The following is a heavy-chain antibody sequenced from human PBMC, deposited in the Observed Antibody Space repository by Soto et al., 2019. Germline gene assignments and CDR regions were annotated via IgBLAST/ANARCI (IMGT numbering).Heavy chain of an antibody. CDR2: INSDGSTT. Sequence: GGSLRLSCAASGYTLSSYWMHWVRQAPGKGLVWVSRINSDGSTTSHADSVKGRFTISRDNAKKSLYLQMNSLRVEDTAVYYCARRGVPYGMDVWGQGTTVTVSS. J-gene: IGHJ6*02. CDR1: GYTLSSYW. D-gene: IGHD3-10*01. V-gene: IGHV3-74*01. CDR3: ARRGVPYGMDV.